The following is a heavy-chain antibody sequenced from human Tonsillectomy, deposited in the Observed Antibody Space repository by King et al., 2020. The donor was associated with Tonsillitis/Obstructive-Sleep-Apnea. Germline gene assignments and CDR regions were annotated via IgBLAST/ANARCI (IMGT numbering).Heavy chain of an antibody. CDR3: ASEAEKVGYSYGYPFDY. V-gene: IGHV4-39*01. J-gene: IGHJ4*02. CDR2: IYYSGST. Sequence: LQLQESGPGLVKPSETLSLTCTVSGGSISSSSYYWGWIRQPPGKGLEWIGSIYYSGSTYYNPSLKSRVTISVDTSKNQFSLKLSSVTAADTAVYYCASEAEKVGYSYGYPFDYWGQGTLVTVSS. D-gene: IGHD5-18*01. CDR1: GGSISSSSYY.